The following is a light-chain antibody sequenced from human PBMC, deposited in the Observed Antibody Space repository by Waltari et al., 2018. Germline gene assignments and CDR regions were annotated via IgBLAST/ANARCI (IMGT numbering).Light chain of an antibody. V-gene: IGKV3-20*01. J-gene: IGKJ1*01. CDR3: QHYVRLPAT. CDR2: GAF. Sequence: EIVLTQSPGTLSLSPGESATLSCRDSQSVSRSLAWYQQKAGQAPRLLIYGAFNRATGIPDRFSGSGSGTDFSLTISRLEPEDFAVYYCQHYVRLPATFGQGTKVEIK. CDR1: QSVSRS.